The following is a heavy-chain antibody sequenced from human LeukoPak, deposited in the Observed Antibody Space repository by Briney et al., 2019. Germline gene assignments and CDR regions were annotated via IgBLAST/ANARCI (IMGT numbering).Heavy chain of an antibody. D-gene: IGHD5-12*01. Sequence: PGGSLRLSCAASGFTFSSYSMNWVRQAPGKGLEWVSSISSSSSYIYYADSVKGRFTISRDNAKNSLYLQMNGLRAEDTAVYYCARADSGTPYYFDYWGQGTLVTVPS. CDR3: ARADSGTPYYFDY. J-gene: IGHJ4*02. V-gene: IGHV3-21*01. CDR2: ISSSSSYI. CDR1: GFTFSSYS.